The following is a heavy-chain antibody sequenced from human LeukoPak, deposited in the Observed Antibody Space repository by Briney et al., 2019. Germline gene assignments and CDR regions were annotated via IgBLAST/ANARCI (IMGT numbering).Heavy chain of an antibody. CDR1: GFTFSSYS. CDR3: AKGTRAYGGNSPTPDS. V-gene: IGHV3-21*04. J-gene: IGHJ4*02. CDR2: ISSSSSYI. D-gene: IGHD4/OR15-4a*01. Sequence: GGSLRLSCAASGFTFSSYSMNWVRQAPGKGLEWVSSISSSSSYIYYADSVKGRFTISRDNAKNSLYLQMNSLRSEDTALYYCAKGTRAYGGNSPTPDSWGQGTLVTVSS.